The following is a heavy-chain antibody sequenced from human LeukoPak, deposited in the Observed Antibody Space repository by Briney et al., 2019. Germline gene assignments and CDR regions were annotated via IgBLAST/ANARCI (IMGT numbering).Heavy chain of an antibody. J-gene: IGHJ4*02. Sequence: ASVKVSCKSYGYTFTNVRLNWVRQAPGQGLEWMGWINTHTGNPTYAQGFTGRFVFSLDTSVSTAHLQITNLKTDDTAVYYCARGRPLWDLWGQGTLVTVSS. CDR1: GYTFTNVR. V-gene: IGHV7-4-1*02. CDR2: INTHTGNP. CDR3: ARGRPLWDL. D-gene: IGHD5-18*01.